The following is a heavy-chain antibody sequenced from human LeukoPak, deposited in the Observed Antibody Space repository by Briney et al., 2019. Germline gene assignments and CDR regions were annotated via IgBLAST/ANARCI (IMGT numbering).Heavy chain of an antibody. CDR1: GYTLIELS. D-gene: IGHD2/OR15-2a*01. J-gene: IGHJ5*02. CDR2: FDHKDGET. V-gene: IGHV1-24*01. Sequence: ASVKVSCKVSGYTLIELSMNWVRQAPGKGLEWMGSFDHKDGETIYAQKFQGRVTMTEDTSTDTAYMKLSSLRSEDTAVYYCAAELRILLNNWFDPWGQGTLVTVSS. CDR3: AAELRILLNNWFDP.